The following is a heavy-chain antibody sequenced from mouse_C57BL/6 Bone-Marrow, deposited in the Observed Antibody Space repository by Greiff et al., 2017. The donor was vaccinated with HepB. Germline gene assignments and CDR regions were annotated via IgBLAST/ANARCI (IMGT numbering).Heavy chain of an antibody. J-gene: IGHJ1*03. Sequence: EVQLVESGPGLVKPSQSLSLTCSVTGYSITSGYYWNWIRQFPGNKLEWMGYISYDGSNNYNPSLKNRISITRDTSKNQFFLKLNSVTTEDTATYYCARDPYDGYYVGYFDVWGTGTTVTVSS. V-gene: IGHV3-6*01. D-gene: IGHD2-3*01. CDR1: GYSITSGYY. CDR2: ISYDGSN. CDR3: ARDPYDGYYVGYFDV.